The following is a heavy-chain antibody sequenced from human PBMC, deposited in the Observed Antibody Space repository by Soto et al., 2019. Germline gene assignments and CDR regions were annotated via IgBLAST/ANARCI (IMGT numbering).Heavy chain of an antibody. CDR1: GFTFSSYT. Sequence: QVQLVESGGGVVQPGRSLRLSCAASGFTFSSYTMNWVRQAPGKGLEWVAVIWYDGSNKYYADSVKGRFTISRDNSKNTLYVQMNSLRAEDTAVYYCARANYANADYGMAVWGQGTTVTVSS. CDR2: IWYDGSNK. CDR3: ARANYANADYGMAV. D-gene: IGHD1-7*01. V-gene: IGHV3-33*01. J-gene: IGHJ6*02.